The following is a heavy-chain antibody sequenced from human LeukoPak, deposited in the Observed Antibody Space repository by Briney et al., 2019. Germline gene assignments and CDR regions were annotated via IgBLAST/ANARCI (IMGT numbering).Heavy chain of an antibody. CDR2: IKQDGSEK. J-gene: IGHJ5*02. CDR1: GFTFSSYW. D-gene: IGHD3-22*01. Sequence: PGGSRRLSCAASGFTFSSYWMSWGRQAPGKGLEWVANIKQDGSEKYYVDSVKGRFTISRDNAKNSLYLQMNSLRAEDTAVYYCARERWDYYDSSGYLNWFDPWGQGTLVTVSS. V-gene: IGHV3-7*01. CDR3: ARERWDYYDSSGYLNWFDP.